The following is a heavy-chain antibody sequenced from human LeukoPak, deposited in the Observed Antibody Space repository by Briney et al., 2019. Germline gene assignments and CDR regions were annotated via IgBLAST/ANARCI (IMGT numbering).Heavy chain of an antibody. Sequence: PGGSLRLSCAASGFSFSSHSMNWVRQAPGKGLEWLSYITSSSSIIYYADSVKGRFTTSRDNAKNSVYLQMNSLRDEDTAVYYCARDLTTVVTPYFDYWGQGTLVTVSS. D-gene: IGHD4-23*01. V-gene: IGHV3-48*02. CDR1: GFSFSSHS. J-gene: IGHJ4*02. CDR3: ARDLTTVVTPYFDY. CDR2: ITSSSSII.